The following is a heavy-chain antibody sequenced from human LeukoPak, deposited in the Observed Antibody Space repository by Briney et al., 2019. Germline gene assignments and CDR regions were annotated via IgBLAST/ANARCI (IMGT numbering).Heavy chain of an antibody. CDR1: GGSFSGYY. CDR3: ARQGGNDSSGYYPDY. CDR2: INHSGST. J-gene: IGHJ4*02. Sequence: SETLSLTCAVYGGSFSGYYWSWIRQPPGKGLEWIGEINHSGSTNYNPSLKSRVTISADTSKNQFSLKLSSVTAADTAVYYCARQGGNDSSGYYPDYWGQGTLVTVSS. V-gene: IGHV4-34*01. D-gene: IGHD3-22*01.